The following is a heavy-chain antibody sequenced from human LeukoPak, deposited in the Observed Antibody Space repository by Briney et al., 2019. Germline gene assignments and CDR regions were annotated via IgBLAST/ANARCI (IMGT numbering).Heavy chain of an antibody. Sequence: ASVKVSCKASGYTFTGYYMHWVRQAPGQGLEWMGWINPTAGSTYYAQKFQGRVTMTRDTSTTTVYMELSSLRSEDTAVYYCVRDRGTHTKYNHFDYWGQGTLVTVSS. J-gene: IGHJ4*02. CDR2: INPTAGST. CDR1: GYTFTGYY. D-gene: IGHD1-14*01. CDR3: VRDRGTHTKYNHFDY. V-gene: IGHV1-46*01.